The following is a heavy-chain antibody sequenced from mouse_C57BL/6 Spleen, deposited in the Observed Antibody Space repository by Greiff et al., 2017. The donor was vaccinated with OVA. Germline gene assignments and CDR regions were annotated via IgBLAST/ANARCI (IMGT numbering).Heavy chain of an antibody. Sequence: EVKLLESGPELVKPGASVKIPCKASGYTFTDYNMDWVKQSHGKSLEWIGDINPNNGGTIYNQKFKGKATLTVDKSSSTAYMELRSLTSEDTAVYYCARLGSGYLGPFAYWGQGTLVTVSA. CDR1: GYTFTDYN. V-gene: IGHV1-18*01. CDR2: INPNNGGT. CDR3: ARLGSGYLGPFAY. J-gene: IGHJ3*01. D-gene: IGHD3-2*02.